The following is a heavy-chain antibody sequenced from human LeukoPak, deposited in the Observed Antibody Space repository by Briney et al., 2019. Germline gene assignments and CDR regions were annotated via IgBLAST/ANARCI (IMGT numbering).Heavy chain of an antibody. D-gene: IGHD3-9*01. J-gene: IGHJ3*02. CDR2: LSSSGGST. V-gene: IGHV3-64D*06. CDR3: VKSAGFDWLSPLDAFDI. Sequence: GRSLRLSCSASGFTFSRYAMHWVRQAPGKGLEYVSALSSSGGSTYYADSVKGRFTISRDNSKDTLYLQMSSLRAEDTTVYYCVKSAGFDWLSPLDAFDIWGQGTMVTVSS. CDR1: GFTFSRYA.